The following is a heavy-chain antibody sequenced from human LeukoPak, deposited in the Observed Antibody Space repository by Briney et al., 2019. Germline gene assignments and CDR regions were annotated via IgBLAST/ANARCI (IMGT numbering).Heavy chain of an antibody. Sequence: GGSLRLSCAASGFTFSSYAMSWVRQAPGKGLEWVGRIKSKTDGETTDYAAPVKGRFTISRDDSKSTLFLQMNSLTAEDTALYYCNTDSLVKNYWGQGTLVTVSS. CDR1: GFTFSSYA. V-gene: IGHV3-15*01. CDR2: IKSKTDGETT. CDR3: NTDSLVKNY. J-gene: IGHJ4*02. D-gene: IGHD2-8*02.